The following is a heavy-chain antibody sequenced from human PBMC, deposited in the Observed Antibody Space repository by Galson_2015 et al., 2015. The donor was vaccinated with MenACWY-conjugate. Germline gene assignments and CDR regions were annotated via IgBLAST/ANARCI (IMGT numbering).Heavy chain of an antibody. J-gene: IGHJ3*02. D-gene: IGHD6-6*01. CDR2: MSYDGSNK. CDR3: ARGRGRPLTHAFEI. CDR1: GFTFSSHT. Sequence: SLRLSCAASGFTFSSHTKHWVRQAPGKGLEWVAVMSYDGSNKYYADSVKGRFTISRDNSKNTLYLQMDSLRAEDTAVYYCARGRGRPLTHAFEIWGQGTMVTVSS. V-gene: IGHV3-30*01.